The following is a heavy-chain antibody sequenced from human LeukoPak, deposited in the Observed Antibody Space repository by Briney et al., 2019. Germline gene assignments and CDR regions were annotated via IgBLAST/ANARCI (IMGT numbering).Heavy chain of an antibody. CDR1: GITFSSYN. J-gene: IGHJ6*02. CDR3: ARDGIAVAGPEAADYYYGMDV. CDR2: ISSSSSYI. D-gene: IGHD6-19*01. Sequence: GGSLRLSCAASGITFSSYNMNWVRQAPGKGLEWVSSISSSSSYIYYADSVKGRFTISRDNAKNSLYLQMNSLRAEDTAVYYCARDGIAVAGPEAADYYYGMDVWGQGTTVTVSS. V-gene: IGHV3-21*01.